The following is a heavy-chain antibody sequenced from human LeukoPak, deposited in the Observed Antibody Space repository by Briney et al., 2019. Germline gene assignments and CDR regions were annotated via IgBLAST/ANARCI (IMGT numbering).Heavy chain of an antibody. CDR2: MNPKTGGT. Sequence: GASVKVSCKASGYSFTGYYIHWVRQAPGQGLEWMGWMNPKTGGTKYEPKFQGRVTMTRDTSISTAYMDLSRLRSDDTAVYYCARIQSAGSGSPWGQGTLVTVSS. V-gene: IGHV1-2*02. J-gene: IGHJ4*02. CDR1: GYSFTGYY. D-gene: IGHD3-10*01. CDR3: ARIQSAGSGSP.